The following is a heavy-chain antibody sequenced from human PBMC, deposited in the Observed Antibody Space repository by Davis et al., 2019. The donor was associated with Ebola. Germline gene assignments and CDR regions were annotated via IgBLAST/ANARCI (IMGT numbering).Heavy chain of an antibody. V-gene: IGHV3-23*01. J-gene: IGHJ4*02. CDR1: GFTFSSYA. CDR3: VRDRDFSFDQ. D-gene: IGHD2/OR15-2a*01. Sequence: GESLKISCAASGFTFSSYAMSWVRQAPGKGLEWVSDISGSGGSTYYADSVKGRFTISRDNSKNTLYLQMNSLRDEDTAVYYCVRDRDFSFDQWGRGILVTVSS. CDR2: ISGSGGST.